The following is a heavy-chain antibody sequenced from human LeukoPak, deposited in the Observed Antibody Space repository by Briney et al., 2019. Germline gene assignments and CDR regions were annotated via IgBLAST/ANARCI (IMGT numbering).Heavy chain of an antibody. CDR1: GFTFSSYP. V-gene: IGHV3-30*09. D-gene: IGHD5-18*01. CDR3: ARVGYSNSYDF. J-gene: IGHJ4*02. Sequence: PGRSLRLSCAASGFTFSSYPMHWVRQAPGKGLEWVAVLSNDGGSKYYADSVKGRFAISRDNSKNTLYLQMNSLRAEDTAVYYCARVGYSNSYDFWGQGTRVTVSS. CDR2: LSNDGGSK.